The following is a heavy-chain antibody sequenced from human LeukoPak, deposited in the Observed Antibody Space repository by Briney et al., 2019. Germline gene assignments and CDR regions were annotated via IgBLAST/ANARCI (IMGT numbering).Heavy chain of an antibody. J-gene: IGHJ4*02. D-gene: IGHD3-22*01. CDR2: IYSGGST. V-gene: IGHV3-53*01. CDR1: GFTVSSNY. CDR3: ARNTYYYDSSGWPFDY. Sequence: SGGSLRLSCAASGFTVSSNYMSWVRQAPGKGLEWVSVIYSGGSTYYADYVKGRFTISRDNSKNTLYLQMTSLRAEDTAVYYCARNTYYYDSSGWPFDYWGQGTLVTVSS.